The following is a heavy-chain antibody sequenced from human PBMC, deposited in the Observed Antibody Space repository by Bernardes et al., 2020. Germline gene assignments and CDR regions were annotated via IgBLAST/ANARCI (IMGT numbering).Heavy chain of an antibody. Sequence: SESLSLTCTVSGGSISSGTYYWSWLPQPAGKGLEWIGRIYASGITSYNPALKSRVMVSGDTPETQFFLRLRSVTAADTAVYYCARESVGISARPFDSWGQGTLVTVSS. CDR1: GGSISSGTYY. V-gene: IGHV4-61*02. CDR2: IYASGIT. CDR3: ARESVGISARPFDS. D-gene: IGHD6-6*01. J-gene: IGHJ4*02.